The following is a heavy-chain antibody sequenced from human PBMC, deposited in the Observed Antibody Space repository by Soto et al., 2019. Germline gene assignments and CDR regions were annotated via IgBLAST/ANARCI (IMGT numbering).Heavy chain of an antibody. J-gene: IGHJ4*02. CDR1: GDSISGYY. D-gene: IGHD2-15*01. CDR2: IYYSGST. Sequence: SETLSLTCTVSGDSISGYYWSWIRQPPGKGLEWIGYIYYSGSTNYNPSLKSRVTISVDTSKDQFSLKLSSVTAADTAVYYCARERLVCPGGSCYCYFDYWGQETLVTVSS. V-gene: IGHV4-59*01. CDR3: ARERLVCPGGSCYCYFDY.